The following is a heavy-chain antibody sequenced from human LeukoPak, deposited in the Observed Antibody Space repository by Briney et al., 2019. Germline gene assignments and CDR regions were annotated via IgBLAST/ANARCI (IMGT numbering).Heavy chain of an antibody. D-gene: IGHD3-10*01. CDR2: ISSSSSTI. Sequence: GGSLRLSCAASGFTFSSYSMNWVRQAPGKGLEWVSYISSSSSTIYYADSVKGRFTISRDNAKNSLYLQMNSLRAEDTAVYYCARDLRVRGVILVAAFDIWGQGTMVTVSS. V-gene: IGHV3-48*01. CDR1: GFTFSSYS. CDR3: ARDLRVRGVILVAAFDI. J-gene: IGHJ3*02.